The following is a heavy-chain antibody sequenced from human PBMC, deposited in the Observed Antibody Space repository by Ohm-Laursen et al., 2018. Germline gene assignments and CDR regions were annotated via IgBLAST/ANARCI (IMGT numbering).Heavy chain of an antibody. CDR3: ARHWTNPNFDY. J-gene: IGHJ4*02. V-gene: IGHV4-39*01. CDR2: IYYTGNT. Sequence: GTLSLTCTVSGGSITSGSYYWAWVRQPPGKGLEWIGSIYYTGNTYYHPSLKSRVTISADTSMKQFSLKLSSVPAADTAVYFCARHWTNPNFDYWGQGTLVTVSS. D-gene: IGHD3/OR15-3a*01. CDR1: GGSITSGSYY.